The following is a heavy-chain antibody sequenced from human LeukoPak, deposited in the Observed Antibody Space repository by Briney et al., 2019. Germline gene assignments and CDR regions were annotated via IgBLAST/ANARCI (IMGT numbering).Heavy chain of an antibody. V-gene: IGHV3-48*03. CDR2: ISSSGSTI. J-gene: IGHJ4*02. Sequence: PGGSLRLSCAASGFTFSSYEMNWVGQAPGKGLEWVSYISSSGSTIYYADSVKGRFTISRDNAKNSLYLQMNSLRAEDTAVYYCASRRSTLSCSSTSCSLGYWGQGTLVTVSS. CDR1: GFTFSSYE. CDR3: ASRRSTLSCSSTSCSLGY. D-gene: IGHD2-2*01.